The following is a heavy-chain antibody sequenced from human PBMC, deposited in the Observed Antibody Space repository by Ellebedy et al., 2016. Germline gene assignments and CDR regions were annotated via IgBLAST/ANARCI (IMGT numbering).Heavy chain of an antibody. CDR1: GYTFTNYY. J-gene: IGHJ6*02. D-gene: IGHD5-18*01. CDR2: INPSGGST. V-gene: IGHV1-46*04. CDR3: ARDRDTGMVTFKTYYYYAMDV. Sequence: ASVKVSCKASGYTFTNYYMHWVRQAPGQGLEWMGIINPSGGSTTYAQKLQGRVTMTRDTSTSTVYMELSSLRSEDTAVYYCARDRDTGMVTFKTYYYYAMDVWGQGTTVTVSS.